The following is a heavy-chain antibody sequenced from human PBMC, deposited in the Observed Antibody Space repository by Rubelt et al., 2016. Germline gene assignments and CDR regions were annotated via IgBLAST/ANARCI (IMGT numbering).Heavy chain of an antibody. CDR1: GFTFSSYA. CDR2: ISSGSSRT. V-gene: IGHV3-48*04. D-gene: IGHD3-10*01. CDR3: ASDNEGS. Sequence: EVQLLESGGGLVQPGGSLRLSCAAAGFTFSSYAMSWVRQGPGKGLEWVASISSGSSRTYYAASVEGRFTISRDNTKDSLYLQMNSLRVEDTALYYCASDNEGSWGQGTLVTVSS. J-gene: IGHJ4*02.